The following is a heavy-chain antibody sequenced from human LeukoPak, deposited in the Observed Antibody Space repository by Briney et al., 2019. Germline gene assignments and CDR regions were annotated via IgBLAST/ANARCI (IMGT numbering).Heavy chain of an antibody. CDR2: IYYSGST. CDR1: GGSISSYY. Sequence: PSETLSLTCTVSGGSISSYYWGWIRQPPGKGLEWIGSIYYSGSTYYNPSLKSRVTISVDTSKNQFSLKLSSVTAADTAVYYCASRSTYYYGSGSYYWSYWGQGTLVTASS. J-gene: IGHJ4*02. V-gene: IGHV4-39*01. D-gene: IGHD3-10*01. CDR3: ASRSTYYYGSGSYYWSY.